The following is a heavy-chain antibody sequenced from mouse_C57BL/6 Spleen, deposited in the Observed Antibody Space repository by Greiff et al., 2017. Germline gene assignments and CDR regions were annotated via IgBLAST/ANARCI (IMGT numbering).Heavy chain of an antibody. CDR1: GYSFTGYY. CDR3: ARGGSLDY. CDR2: INPSTGGT. D-gene: IGHD6-1*01. Sequence: VQLQQSGPELVKPGASVKISCKASGYSFTGYYMNWVKQSPEKSLEWIGEINPSTGGTTYNQKFKAKATLTVDKSSSTAYMQLKSLTSEDSAVYYCARGGSLDYWGQGTTRTVSS. V-gene: IGHV1-42*01. J-gene: IGHJ2*01.